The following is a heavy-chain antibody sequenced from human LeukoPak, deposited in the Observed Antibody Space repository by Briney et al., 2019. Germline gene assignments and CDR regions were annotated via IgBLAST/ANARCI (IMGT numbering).Heavy chain of an antibody. CDR3: TTATR. CDR2: IKSKADGGTT. CDR1: GFTFSNAF. V-gene: IGHV3-15*01. J-gene: IGHJ4*02. Sequence: GGSLRLSCAASGFTFSNAFMSWVRQAPGKGLEWVGRIKSKADGGTTDYAAPVKGRFNNSRNDSKNTLYLQMNNLKTEDTALYYCTTATRWGQGTLVAVSS.